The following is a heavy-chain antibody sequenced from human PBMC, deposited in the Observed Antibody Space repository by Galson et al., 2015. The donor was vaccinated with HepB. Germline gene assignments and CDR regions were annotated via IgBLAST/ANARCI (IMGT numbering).Heavy chain of an antibody. J-gene: IGHJ4*02. CDR1: GFTFSRLG. Sequence: SLRLSCAASGFTFSRLGMTWVRQAPGKGLECVAAIGVSSTTDYADSVKGRFTISRDNSKNMLSLQMNNLRAEDTAVYYCAKGTTDIDYWGQGTLVTVSS. CDR2: IGVSSTT. V-gene: IGHV3-23*01. CDR3: AKGTTDIDY. D-gene: IGHD1-1*01.